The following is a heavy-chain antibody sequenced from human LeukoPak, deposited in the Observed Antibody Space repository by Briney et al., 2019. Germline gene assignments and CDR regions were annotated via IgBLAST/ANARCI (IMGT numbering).Heavy chain of an antibody. V-gene: IGHV5-10-1*01. D-gene: IGHD2-2*01. Sequence: GEPLKISCKGSGYSFTSYWISWVRQMPGKGLEWMGRIDPSDSYTNYSPSFQGRVTISADKSISTAYLQWSSLKASDTAMYYCGYCSSTSCYENWFDPWGQGTLVTVSS. J-gene: IGHJ5*02. CDR2: IDPSDSYT. CDR1: GYSFTSYW. CDR3: GYCSSTSCYENWFDP.